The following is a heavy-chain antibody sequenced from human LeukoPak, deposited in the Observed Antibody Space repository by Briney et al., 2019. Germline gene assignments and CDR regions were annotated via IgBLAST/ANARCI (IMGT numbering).Heavy chain of an antibody. Sequence: SETLSLTCTVSGGSISSSSYYWGWLRQPPGKGLEWIGSIYYSGSTNYNPSLKSRVTISVDTSKNQFSLKLSSVTAADTAVYYCARGSFYDFWSGYYGRWFDPWGQGTLVTVSS. CDR3: ARGSFYDFWSGYYGRWFDP. CDR2: IYYSGST. CDR1: GGSISSSSYY. J-gene: IGHJ5*02. D-gene: IGHD3-3*01. V-gene: IGHV4-39*07.